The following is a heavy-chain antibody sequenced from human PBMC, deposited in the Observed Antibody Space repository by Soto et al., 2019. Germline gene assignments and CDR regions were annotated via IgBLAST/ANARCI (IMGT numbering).Heavy chain of an antibody. CDR2: IVVGSGNT. CDR3: AADPPGTGTTFHYYYYYGMDV. D-gene: IGHD1-7*01. CDR1: GFTFTSSA. J-gene: IGHJ6*02. V-gene: IGHV1-58*01. Sequence: SVKVSCKASGFTFTSSAVQWVRQARGQRLEWIGWIVVGSGNTNYAQKFQERVTITRDMSTSTAYMELSSLRSEDTAVYYCAADPPGTGTTFHYYYYYGMDVWGQGTTVTVSS.